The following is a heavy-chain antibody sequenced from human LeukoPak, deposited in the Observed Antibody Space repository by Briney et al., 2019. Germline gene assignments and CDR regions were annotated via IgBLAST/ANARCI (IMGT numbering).Heavy chain of an antibody. V-gene: IGHV3-30-3*01. CDR3: ARALVEQWLVRWNCYGMDV. D-gene: IGHD6-19*01. J-gene: IGHJ6*02. Sequence: GGSLRLSCAASGFTFSSYAMHWVRQAPGKGLEWVAVISYDGSNKYYADSVKGRFTISRDNSKNTLYLQMNSLRAEDTAVYYCARALVEQWLVRWNCYGMDVWGQGTTVTVSS. CDR2: ISYDGSNK. CDR1: GFTFSSYA.